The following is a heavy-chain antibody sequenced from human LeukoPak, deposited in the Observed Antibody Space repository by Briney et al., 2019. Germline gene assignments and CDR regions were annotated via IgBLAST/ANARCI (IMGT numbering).Heavy chain of an antibody. CDR1: GGSISSSYW. Sequence: SETLSLTCAVSGGSISSSYWWTWVRQPPGKGLEWIGEIYHSGSTNYNPSLKSRLTISVDKSKNQFSLNLSSVTAADTAVYYCARRPRGIIIKSWFDSWGQGTLVTVSS. D-gene: IGHD3-10*01. CDR3: ARRPRGIIIKSWFDS. J-gene: IGHJ5*01. CDR2: IYHSGST. V-gene: IGHV4-4*02.